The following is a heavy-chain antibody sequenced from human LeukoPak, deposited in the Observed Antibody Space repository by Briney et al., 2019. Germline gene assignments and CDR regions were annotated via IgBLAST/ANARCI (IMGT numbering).Heavy chain of an antibody. J-gene: IGHJ4*02. CDR2: IYYRGST. V-gene: IGHV4-59*01. D-gene: IGHD6-13*01. CDR1: GGSISSYY. CDR3: ARRYSSNWYFDY. Sequence: SETLSLTCTVSGGSISSYYWSWIRQPPGKGLEWIGYIYYRGSTDYNPSLKSRVTISLDTSKNQFSLKLSSVTAADTAVYYCARRYSSNWYFDYWGQGTLVTVSS.